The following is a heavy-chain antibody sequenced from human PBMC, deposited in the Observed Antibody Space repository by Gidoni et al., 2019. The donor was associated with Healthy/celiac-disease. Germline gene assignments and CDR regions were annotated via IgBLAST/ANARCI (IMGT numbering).Heavy chain of an antibody. J-gene: IGHJ4*02. D-gene: IGHD3-3*01. Sequence: QVQLVQSGAEVKKPGASVKVSCKASGYTFTSYAMHWVRPAPGQRLEWMGWINAGNGNTKYSQKFQGRVTITRDTSASTAYMELSSLRSEDTAVYYCARDLLLLAPHYYFDYWGQGTLVTVSS. CDR1: GYTFTSYA. CDR3: ARDLLLLAPHYYFDY. V-gene: IGHV1-3*01. CDR2: INAGNGNT.